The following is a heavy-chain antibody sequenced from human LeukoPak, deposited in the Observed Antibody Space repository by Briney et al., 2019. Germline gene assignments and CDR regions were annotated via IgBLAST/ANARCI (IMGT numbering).Heavy chain of an antibody. D-gene: IGHD3-10*01. V-gene: IGHV3-7*01. Sequence: PGGSLRLSCTVSGFTFSSYWMTWVRQAPGKGLECVANIRQDESEKYYVDSVKGRLTISRDNAKNSLYLQMNSLRAEDTAVYYCARDSGSAYYYGSGTYYYDAFDFWGQGTTVTVSS. J-gene: IGHJ3*01. CDR3: ARDSGSAYYYGSGTYYYDAFDF. CDR2: IRQDESEK. CDR1: GFTFSSYW.